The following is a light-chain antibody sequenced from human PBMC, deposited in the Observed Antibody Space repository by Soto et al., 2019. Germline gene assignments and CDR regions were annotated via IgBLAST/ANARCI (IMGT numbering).Light chain of an antibody. CDR2: GAS. CDR3: QQYGSSHLT. J-gene: IGKJ4*01. CDR1: QSVSSSY. Sequence: EIVFTQSAGTRSLSPGERATRSCSASQSVSSSYLAWYQQKTGQAPRLLIYGASSRATGIPDRFSGSGYGTDFTLTISRLETEDFAVYYCQQYGSSHLTFGGGTKVDIK. V-gene: IGKV3-20*01.